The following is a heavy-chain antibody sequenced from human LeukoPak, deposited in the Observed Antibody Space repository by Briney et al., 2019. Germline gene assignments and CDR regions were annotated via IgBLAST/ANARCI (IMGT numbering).Heavy chain of an antibody. Sequence: PGGSLRLSCAASGFTFGSYAMSWVRQAPGKGLEWVSAISGSGGRTYFADSVKGRFTISRDNSKNTLYLQMNSLRTEDTAVYYCAKEGGDLYNWFDPWGQGTLVTVSS. J-gene: IGHJ5*02. CDR3: AKEGGDLYNWFDP. V-gene: IGHV3-23*01. CDR2: ISGSGGRT. CDR1: GFTFGSYA. D-gene: IGHD2-21*02.